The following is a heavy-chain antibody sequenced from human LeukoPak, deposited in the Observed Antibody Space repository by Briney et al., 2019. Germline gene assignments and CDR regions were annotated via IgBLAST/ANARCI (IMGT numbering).Heavy chain of an antibody. D-gene: IGHD4-23*01. J-gene: IGHJ4*02. V-gene: IGHV1-18*01. Sequence: ASVKVSCKASGYTFTSYGISWVRQAPGQGLEGMGWISAYIGITNYAQKLQGRVTMTADTSTSTGSIELRSLSSDDTAVYYCARDRGGRLGRVTTVADYWGQGTLVTVSS. CDR3: ARDRGGRLGRVTTVADY. CDR2: ISAYIGIT. CDR1: GYTFTSYG.